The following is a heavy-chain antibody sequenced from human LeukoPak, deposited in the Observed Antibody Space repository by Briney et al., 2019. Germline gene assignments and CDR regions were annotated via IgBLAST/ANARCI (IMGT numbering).Heavy chain of an antibody. V-gene: IGHV3-74*01. D-gene: IGHD5-24*01. CDR3: ARGSRDGYNY. Sequence: GGSLRLSCAASGFTFSSYWMHWVRQAPGKGLVWVSRISSDGSSTSYADSVKGRFTISRDNAKNTLYLQMNSLRAEDTAVYYCARGSRDGYNYWGQGALVTVSS. CDR2: ISSDGSST. J-gene: IGHJ4*02. CDR1: GFTFSSYW.